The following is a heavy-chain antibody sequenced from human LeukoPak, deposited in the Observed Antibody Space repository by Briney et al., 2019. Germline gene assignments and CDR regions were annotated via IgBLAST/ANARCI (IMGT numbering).Heavy chain of an antibody. J-gene: IGHJ4*02. D-gene: IGHD7-27*01. Sequence: GGSLRLSCAASGFTFSSYGMHWVRQAPGKGLEWVAVIWYDGSNKYYADSVKGRFTISRDNSKNTLYLQMNSLRAEDTAVYYCARGLTGDAATAFDYWGQGTLATVSS. V-gene: IGHV3-33*01. CDR2: IWYDGSNK. CDR3: ARGLTGDAATAFDY. CDR1: GFTFSSYG.